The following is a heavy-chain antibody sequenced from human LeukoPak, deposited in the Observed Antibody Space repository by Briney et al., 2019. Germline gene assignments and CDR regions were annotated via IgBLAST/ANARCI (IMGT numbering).Heavy chain of an antibody. D-gene: IGHD1-26*01. J-gene: IGHJ4*02. V-gene: IGHV3-15*01. Sequence: GGSLRLSCAASGFTFSNTWMSWVRQAAGHGLEWVGRIKSKTDGGTTEYAAPVKGRFTISRDDSKNTLYLQMNSLKTEDTAVYYCATGLRGADTNWGLGTLVTVSS. CDR1: GFTFSNTW. CDR3: ATGLRGADTN. CDR2: IKSKTDGGTT.